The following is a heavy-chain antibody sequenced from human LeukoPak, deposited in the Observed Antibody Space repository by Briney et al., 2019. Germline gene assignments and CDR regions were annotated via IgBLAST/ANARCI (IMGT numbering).Heavy chain of an antibody. CDR1: GYTFIGYY. Sequence: ASVKVSCKASGYTFIGYYLHWVRQAPGQGLEWMGWISAYNGNTNYAQKLQGRVTMTTDTSTSTAYMELRSLRSDDTAVYYCAREDPFYYYDSSGRYFQHWGQGTLVTVSS. J-gene: IGHJ1*01. D-gene: IGHD3-22*01. CDR3: AREDPFYYYDSSGRYFQH. CDR2: ISAYNGNT. V-gene: IGHV1-18*04.